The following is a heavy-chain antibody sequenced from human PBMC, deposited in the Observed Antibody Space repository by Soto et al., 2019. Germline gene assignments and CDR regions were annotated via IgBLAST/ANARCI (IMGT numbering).Heavy chain of an antibody. J-gene: IGHJ5*02. D-gene: IGHD3-3*01. V-gene: IGHV3-64*01. CDR2: ISSNGGST. Sequence: EVQLVESGGGLVQPGGSLRLSCAASRFTFSSYAMHWVRQAPGKGLEYVSAISSNGGSTYYANSVKGRFTISRDNSKNTLYLQMGSLRAEDMAVYYCARGYDFWSGFLKNWFDPWGQGTLVTVSS. CDR3: ARGYDFWSGFLKNWFDP. CDR1: RFTFSSYA.